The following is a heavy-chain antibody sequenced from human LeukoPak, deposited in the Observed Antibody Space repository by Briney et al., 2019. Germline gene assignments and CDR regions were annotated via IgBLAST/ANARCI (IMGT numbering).Heavy chain of an antibody. D-gene: IGHD3-22*01. CDR2: INPNRGGT. Sequence: ASVKVSCKASGYTFTSYGISWVRQAPGQALEWMGWINPNRGGTNYAQKFQGRVTMTRDTSISTAYMELSRLRSDDTAVYYCARDAHPNYYYDSSGYPNRLDYWGQGTLVTVSS. J-gene: IGHJ4*02. V-gene: IGHV1-2*02. CDR3: ARDAHPNYYYDSSGYPNRLDY. CDR1: GYTFTSYG.